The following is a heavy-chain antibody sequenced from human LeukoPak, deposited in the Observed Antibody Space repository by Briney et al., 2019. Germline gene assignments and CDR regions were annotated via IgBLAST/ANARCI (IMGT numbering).Heavy chain of an antibody. CDR3: ARVYGDYVRAFDI. CDR2: IYHSGST. J-gene: IGHJ3*02. V-gene: IGHV4-4*02. CDR1: GGWISSNNW. Sequence: SGTLSLTCAVSGGWISSNNWWSWVRQPPGKGLEWIGEIYHSGSTNYNPSLKSRVTISVDKSNNQFSLKLSSVTAADTAVYYCARVYGDYVRAFDIWGQGTMVTVSS. D-gene: IGHD4-17*01.